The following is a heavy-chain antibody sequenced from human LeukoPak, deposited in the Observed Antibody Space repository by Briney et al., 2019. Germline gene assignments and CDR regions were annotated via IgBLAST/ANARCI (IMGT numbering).Heavy chain of an antibody. D-gene: IGHD6-19*01. CDR3: AGSIRGYSSGWYYFDY. Sequence: SETLSLTCTVSGGSISSSSYYWGWIRQPPGKGLEWIGSIYYSGSTYYNPSLKSRVTISVDTSKNQFSLKLSFVTAADTAVYYCAGSIRGYSSGWYYFDYWGQGTLITVSS. J-gene: IGHJ4*02. CDR2: IYYSGST. CDR1: GGSISSSSYY. V-gene: IGHV4-39*07.